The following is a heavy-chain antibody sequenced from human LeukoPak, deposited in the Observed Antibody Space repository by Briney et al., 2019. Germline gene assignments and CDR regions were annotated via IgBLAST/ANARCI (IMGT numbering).Heavy chain of an antibody. CDR1: GFTFSSYS. CDR3: ARDLATWVPTMTIVVVMVKHAVHGY. V-gene: IGHV3-21*01. CDR2: ISSSSSYI. Sequence: PGGSLRLSCAASGFTFSSYSMNWVRQAPGKGLEWVSSISSSSSYIYYADSVKGRFTISRDNAKNSLYLQMNSLRAEDTAVYYCARDLATWVPTMTIVVVMVKHAVHGYWGQGTLVTVSS. J-gene: IGHJ4*02. D-gene: IGHD3-22*01.